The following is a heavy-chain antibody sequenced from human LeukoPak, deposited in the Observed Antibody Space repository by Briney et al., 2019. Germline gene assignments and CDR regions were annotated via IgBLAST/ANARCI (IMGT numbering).Heavy chain of an antibody. Sequence: PGGSLRLSCAASGFTFSNYWMSWVRQAPGKGLEWVANIKLDGSDKYYVDSVKGRFTISRDNAKNSLYLQMNSLRAEDTAVYYCARLGYSYGYGAFDIWGQGTMVTVSS. CDR2: IKLDGSDK. CDR1: GFTFSNYW. V-gene: IGHV3-7*01. CDR3: ARLGYSYGYGAFDI. D-gene: IGHD5-18*01. J-gene: IGHJ3*02.